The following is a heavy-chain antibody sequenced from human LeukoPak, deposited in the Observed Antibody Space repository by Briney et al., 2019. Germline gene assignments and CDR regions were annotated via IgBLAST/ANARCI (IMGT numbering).Heavy chain of an antibody. V-gene: IGHV3-21*01. CDR3: ARLVTPGYYFDY. Sequence: GGSLRLSCAAPGFTFSSYSMNWVRQAPGKGLEWVSSISSSSSYIYYADSVKGRFTISRDNAKNSLYLQMNSLRAEDTAVYYCARLVTPGYYFDYWGQGTLVTVSS. CDR2: ISSSSSYI. D-gene: IGHD2-15*01. J-gene: IGHJ4*02. CDR1: GFTFSSYS.